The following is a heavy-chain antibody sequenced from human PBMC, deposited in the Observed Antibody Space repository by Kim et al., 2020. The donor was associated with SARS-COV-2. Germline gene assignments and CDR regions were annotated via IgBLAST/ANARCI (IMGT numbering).Heavy chain of an antibody. V-gene: IGHV4-34*01. Sequence: SETLSLTCAVYGGSFSGYYWSWIRQPPGKGLEWIGEINHSGSTNYNPSLKSRVTISVDTSKNQFSLKLSSVTAADTAVYYCASITHVGNRGHYYYYGMDVWGQGTTVTVSS. D-gene: IGHD3-10*01. CDR1: GGSFSGYY. CDR2: INHSGST. J-gene: IGHJ6*02. CDR3: ASITHVGNRGHYYYYGMDV.